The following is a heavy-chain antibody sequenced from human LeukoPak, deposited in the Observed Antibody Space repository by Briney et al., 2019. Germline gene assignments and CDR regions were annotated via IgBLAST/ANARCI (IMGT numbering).Heavy chain of an antibody. J-gene: IGHJ5*02. V-gene: IGHV1-69*13. CDR3: ARGGDIVVVQNWFDP. CDR2: IIPIFGTA. D-gene: IGHD2-2*01. Sequence: SLKVSCTASGGTFSSYAISWVRQAPGQGLEWLGGIIPIFGTANYAQKFQGRVTITADESTSTAYMELSKLRAEDTAVYYCARGGDIVVVQNWFDPWGQGTLVTVSS. CDR1: GGTFSSYA.